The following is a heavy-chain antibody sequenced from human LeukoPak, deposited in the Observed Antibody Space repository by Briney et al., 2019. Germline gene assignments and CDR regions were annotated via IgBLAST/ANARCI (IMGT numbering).Heavy chain of an antibody. CDR1: GFSFSDYS. D-gene: IGHD4-17*01. J-gene: IGHJ4*02. CDR3: ARARRDYGRSFDY. CDR2: ISSSSTYI. V-gene: IGHV3-21*01. Sequence: PGGSLRLSCAASGFSFSDYSINWVRQAPGKGLEWVSSISSSSTYIFYADSVKGRFTLSRDNAKNSLYLQMTSLRAEDTAVYYCARARRDYGRSFDYWGQGTLVTVSS.